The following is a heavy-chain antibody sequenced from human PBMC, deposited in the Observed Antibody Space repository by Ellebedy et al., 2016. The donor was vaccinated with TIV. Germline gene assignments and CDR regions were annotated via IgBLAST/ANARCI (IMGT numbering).Heavy chain of an antibody. CDR2: IAGGSYSYVA. CDR3: AKDRTSGDGYWVFDS. V-gene: IGHV3-23*01. J-gene: IGHJ4*02. CDR1: GFTFTSHS. Sequence: GESLKISCIVSGFTFTSHSMTWVRQTPGKGLEWISVIAGGSYSYVAYYADAVKGRFTISRDNSKRTVDLQMRSVRAEDTAVYFCAKDRTSGDGYWVFDSWGQGTMVSVSS. D-gene: IGHD2-21*02.